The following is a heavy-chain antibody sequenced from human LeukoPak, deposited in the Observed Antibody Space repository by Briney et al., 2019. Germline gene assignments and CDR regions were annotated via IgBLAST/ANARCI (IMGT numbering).Heavy chain of an antibody. CDR3: ARDHVVNSLVFDY. V-gene: IGHV3-7*01. J-gene: IGHJ4*02. D-gene: IGHD2-15*01. CDR2: INQYGSER. Sequence: GGSLRLSCAASGFTFTSHWMRWVRQAPGKGLGWVANINQYGSERNYVDSVKGRFTISRDNAKSSLYLQMNSKRAEDTAIYYCARDHVVNSLVFDYWGQGTLVTVSS. CDR1: GFTFTSHW.